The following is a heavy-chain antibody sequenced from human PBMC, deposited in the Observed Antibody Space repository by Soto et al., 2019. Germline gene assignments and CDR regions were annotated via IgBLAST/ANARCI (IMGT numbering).Heavy chain of an antibody. J-gene: IGHJ4*02. CDR1: GFTFSSYA. Sequence: QVQLVESGGGVVQPGRSLRLSCAASGFTFSSYAMHWVRQAPGKGLEWVAVISYDGSNKYYADSVKGRFTISRDNSKNTLYLQMNSLRAEDSAVYYCARWEGELRSEDYWGQGTLVTVSS. CDR2: ISYDGSNK. V-gene: IGHV3-30-3*01. D-gene: IGHD1-26*01. CDR3: ARWEGELRSEDY.